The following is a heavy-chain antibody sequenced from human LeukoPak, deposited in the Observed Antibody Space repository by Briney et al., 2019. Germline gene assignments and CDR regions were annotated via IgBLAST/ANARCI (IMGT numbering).Heavy chain of an antibody. CDR3: ARSYGSGSFQPYYFYYMDV. V-gene: IGHV1-2*02. D-gene: IGHD3-10*01. J-gene: IGHJ6*03. CDR1: GYTFTGYY. Sequence: ASVKVSCKASGYTFTGYYMHWVRQAPGQGLEWMGWINPNSGGTNYAQKFQGRVTMTRDASLRTAYMDLSRLRSDDTAVYYCARSYGSGSFQPYYFYYMDVWDEGTTVTVSS. CDR2: INPNSGGT.